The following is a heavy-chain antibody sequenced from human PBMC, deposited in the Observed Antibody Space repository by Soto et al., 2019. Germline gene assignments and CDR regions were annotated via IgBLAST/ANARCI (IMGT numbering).Heavy chain of an antibody. CDR1: GGSISSGAYY. D-gene: IGHD2-21*02. CDR2: IYYSGST. CDR3: ARTPSLYDIVVVTANTNWFDP. V-gene: IGHV4-31*03. Sequence: PSETLSLTCTVSGGSISSGAYYWSWIRQHPGKGLEWIGYIYYSGSTYYNPSLKSRVTISVDTSKNQFSLKLSSVTAADTAVYYCARTPSLYDIVVVTANTNWFDPWGQGTRVTVSS. J-gene: IGHJ5*02.